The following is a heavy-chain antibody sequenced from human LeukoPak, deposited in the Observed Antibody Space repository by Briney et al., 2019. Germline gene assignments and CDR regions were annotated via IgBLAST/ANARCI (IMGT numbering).Heavy chain of an antibody. CDR1: EYTFTGYY. J-gene: IGHJ4*02. Sequence: ASVKVSCKASEYTFTGYYMHWVRQAPGQGLEWMGWINPNSGGTNYAQKFQGRVTMTRDTSISTAYMELSRLRSDDTAVYYCARGNRITMIVVVITSADYWGQGTLVTVSS. CDR3: ARGNRITMIVVVITSADY. D-gene: IGHD3-22*01. V-gene: IGHV1-2*02. CDR2: INPNSGGT.